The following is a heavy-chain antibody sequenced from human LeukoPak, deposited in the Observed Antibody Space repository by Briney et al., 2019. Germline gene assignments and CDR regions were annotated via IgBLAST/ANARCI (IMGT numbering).Heavy chain of an antibody. CDR3: ARSRTDHNWFDP. V-gene: IGHV4-39*01. CDR2: IYYSGST. CDR1: GGSISSSSYY. J-gene: IGHJ5*02. Sequence: SETLSLTCTVSGGSISSSSYYWGWIRQPPGKGLEWIGSIYYSGSTYYNPSLKSRVTISVDTSKNQFSLKLSSVTAADTAVYYCARSRTDHNWFDPWGQGTLVTVSS.